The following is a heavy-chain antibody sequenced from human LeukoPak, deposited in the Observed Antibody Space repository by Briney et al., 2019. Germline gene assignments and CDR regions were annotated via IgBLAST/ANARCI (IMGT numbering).Heavy chain of an antibody. Sequence: GESLQISCKGSGYRFTSYWIGWVRQMPGKGLEWMGIIYPGDSDTRYSPSFQGQVTISADKSISTACLQWSSLKASDTAMYYCARLWFGELSSFDYWGQGTLVTVSS. V-gene: IGHV5-51*01. CDR2: IYPGDSDT. CDR1: GYRFTSYW. D-gene: IGHD3-10*01. CDR3: ARLWFGELSSFDY. J-gene: IGHJ4*02.